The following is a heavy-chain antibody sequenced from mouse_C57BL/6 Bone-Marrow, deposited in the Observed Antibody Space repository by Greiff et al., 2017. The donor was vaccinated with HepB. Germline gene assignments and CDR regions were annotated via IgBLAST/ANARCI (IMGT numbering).Heavy chain of an antibody. V-gene: IGHV1-50*01. CDR1: GYTFTSYW. J-gene: IGHJ2*01. CDR2: IDPSDSYT. CDR3: ARITTVDYFDF. D-gene: IGHD1-1*01. Sequence: VQLQQPGAELVKPGASVKLSCKASGYTFTSYWMQWVKQRPGQGLEWIGEIDPSDSYTNYNQKFKGKATLTVDTSSSTAYLQLSSLTSEDSAVYYCARITTVDYFDFWGQGTTLTLSS.